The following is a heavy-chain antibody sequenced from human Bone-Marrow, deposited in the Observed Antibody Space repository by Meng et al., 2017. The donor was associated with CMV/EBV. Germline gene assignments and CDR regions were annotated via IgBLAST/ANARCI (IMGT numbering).Heavy chain of an antibody. D-gene: IGHD3-3*01. CDR1: EYNVTNYW. V-gene: IGHV1-69*05. CDR2: IIPIFGTA. J-gene: IGHJ4*02. Sequence: KISCKGSEYNVTNYWIGWVRQMPGKGLEWMGGIIPIFGTANYAQKFQGRVTITTDESTSTAYMELSSLRSEDTAVYYCALRFLEWPVDYWGQGTLVTVSS. CDR3: ALRFLEWPVDY.